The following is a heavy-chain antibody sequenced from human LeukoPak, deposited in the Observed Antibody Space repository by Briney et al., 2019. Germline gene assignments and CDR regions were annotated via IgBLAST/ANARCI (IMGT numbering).Heavy chain of an antibody. Sequence: PGGSLRLSCAASQFTFSRYGMHWVRQAPGKGLEWVAYIRNDDGTNIYYTDSVKGRFTISGDNSKNTVYLQMNSLRAEDTAVYYCAKERDDSRYNYYYYMDVWGKGTTVTVSS. D-gene: IGHD3-3*01. CDR1: QFTFSRYG. V-gene: IGHV3-30*02. J-gene: IGHJ6*03. CDR3: AKERDDSRYNYYYYMDV. CDR2: IRNDDGTNI.